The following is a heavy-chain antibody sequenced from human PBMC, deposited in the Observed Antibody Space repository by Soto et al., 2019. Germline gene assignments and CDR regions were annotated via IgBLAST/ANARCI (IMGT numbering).Heavy chain of an antibody. V-gene: IGHV5-51*01. CDR1: GYSFTSYW. Sequence: GESLKISCKGSGYSFTSYWIGWVRQMPGKGLEWMGIIYPGDSDTRYSPSFQGQVTISADKSISTAYLQWSSLKASDTAMYYCARRCGGDCYYSGRAFDIWGQGTMVTVSS. J-gene: IGHJ3*02. D-gene: IGHD2-21*02. CDR3: ARRCGGDCYYSGRAFDI. CDR2: IYPGDSDT.